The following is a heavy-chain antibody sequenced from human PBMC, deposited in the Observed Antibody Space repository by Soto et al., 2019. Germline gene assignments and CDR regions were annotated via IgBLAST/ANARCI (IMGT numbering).Heavy chain of an antibody. CDR2: IIPILGIA. Sequence: QVQLVQSGAEVKKPGSSVKVSCKASGGTFSSYTISWVRQAPGQGLEWMGRIIPILGIANYAQKLQGRVTITADKSTSTAYMELSSLRSEDTAVYYCARDYYGSGSPTNHYYYYYMDVWGKGTTVTVSS. CDR1: GGTFSSYT. J-gene: IGHJ6*03. V-gene: IGHV1-69*08. CDR3: ARDYYGSGSPTNHYYYYYMDV. D-gene: IGHD3-10*01.